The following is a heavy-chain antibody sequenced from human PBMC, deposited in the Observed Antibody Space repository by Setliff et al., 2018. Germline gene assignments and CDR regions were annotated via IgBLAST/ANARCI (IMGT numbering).Heavy chain of an antibody. J-gene: IGHJ6*03. Sequence: ASVKVSCKASGYTFTDYYIHWVRQAPGQGLEWMGWIDPNSRSTHYAQKFQGRVSMTRDTSISTAYMELSRLRSDDTAVYYCARSPLPPPGPGYYYDNSYYYYMDVWGKGTTVTVSS. CDR2: IDPNSRST. CDR3: ARSPLPPPGPGYYYDNSYYYYMDV. D-gene: IGHD3-22*01. V-gene: IGHV1-2*02. CDR1: GYTFTDYY.